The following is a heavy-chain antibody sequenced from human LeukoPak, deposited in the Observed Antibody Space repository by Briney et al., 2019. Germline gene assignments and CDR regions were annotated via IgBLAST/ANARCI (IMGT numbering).Heavy chain of an antibody. D-gene: IGHD5-12*01. CDR3: ARVASRGQEDY. J-gene: IGHJ4*02. CDR1: GFTFSSYE. CDR2: ISSSGRTI. V-gene: IGHV3-48*03. Sequence: SGXSLRLSCAASGFTFSSYEMNWVRQAPGKGLEWVSYISSSGRTIYYAESVKGRFTISRDNEKNSLYLQMNSLRAEDTAVYYCARVASRGQEDYWGQGTLVTVSS.